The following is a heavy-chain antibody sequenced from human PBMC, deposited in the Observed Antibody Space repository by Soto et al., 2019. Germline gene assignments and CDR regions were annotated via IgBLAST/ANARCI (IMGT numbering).Heavy chain of an antibody. CDR2: IMPIYGTA. Sequence: QVPLVQSGAEVKKPGSSVKVSCKASGGTFSSYAISWVRQAPGQGLEWMGGIMPIYGTANYAQKFQGRVTITADESTSTAYMELSSLRSEDTAVYYCARAYRSSSTYYYYYGMDVWGQGTTVTVSS. CDR1: GGTFSSYA. J-gene: IGHJ6*02. D-gene: IGHD6-13*01. V-gene: IGHV1-69*12. CDR3: ARAYRSSSTYYYYYGMDV.